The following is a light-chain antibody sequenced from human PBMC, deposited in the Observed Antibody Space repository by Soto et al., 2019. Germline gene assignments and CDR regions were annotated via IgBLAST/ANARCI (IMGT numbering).Light chain of an antibody. V-gene: IGLV4-69*01. Sequence: QSVLTQSPSASASLGASVKLTCILSSGHSSYAIAWHQQQPGKGPRYLMNVNSDGSHSKGNGIPDRFSGSSSGAERYLTISSLQSEDEADYYCQTWGTGRVFGGGTKLTVL. CDR2: VNSDGSH. CDR3: QTWGTGRV. CDR1: SGHSSYA. J-gene: IGLJ2*01.